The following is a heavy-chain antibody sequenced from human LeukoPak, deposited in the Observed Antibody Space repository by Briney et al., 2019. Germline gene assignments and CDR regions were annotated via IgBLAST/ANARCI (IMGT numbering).Heavy chain of an antibody. Sequence: GGSLRLSCAASGFGFSGYGMHWVRQAPGKGLEWVAFIRYDGSTKYYADSVKGRFTISRDNPKNTLYLQMESLRAEDTAVFYCAKDRSPYSFDYWGQGTLVTVSS. CDR3: AKDRSPYSFDY. J-gene: IGHJ4*02. CDR1: GFGFSGYG. D-gene: IGHD2-21*01. V-gene: IGHV3-30*02. CDR2: IRYDGSTK.